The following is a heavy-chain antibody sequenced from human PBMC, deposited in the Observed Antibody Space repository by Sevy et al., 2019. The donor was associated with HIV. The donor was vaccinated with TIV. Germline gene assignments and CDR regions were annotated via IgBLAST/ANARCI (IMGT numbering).Heavy chain of an antibody. V-gene: IGHV3-13*01. Sequence: GGSLRLSCAATAFTFSSYDMHWVRQVAGKGLEWVSSIGLCGDTYFAGTVKGRFTISRDNVKNYLYLQMSSLRAGDTAVYYGARETAADAFDVWGQGTFVTVSS. CDR3: ARETAADAFDV. CDR2: IGLCGDT. D-gene: IGHD6-13*01. J-gene: IGHJ3*01. CDR1: AFTFSSYD.